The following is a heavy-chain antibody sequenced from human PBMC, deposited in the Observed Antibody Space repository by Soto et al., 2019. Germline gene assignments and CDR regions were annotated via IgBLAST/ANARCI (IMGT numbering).Heavy chain of an antibody. CDR1: GFTFSGFD. V-gene: IGHV3-13*01. D-gene: IGHD6-13*01. Sequence: GGSLRLSCEASGFTFSGFDMHWVRQPTGEGLEWVSSIGTAGDTYYAVSVKGRFTISRDNAKNSLSLQMNSLRAGDMAVYFCAKSQEIGTHFFDSWGQGTQVTV. J-gene: IGHJ4*02. CDR3: AKSQEIGTHFFDS. CDR2: IGTAGDT.